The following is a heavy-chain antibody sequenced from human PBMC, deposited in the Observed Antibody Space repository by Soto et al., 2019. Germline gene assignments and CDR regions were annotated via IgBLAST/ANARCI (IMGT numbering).Heavy chain of an antibody. CDR2: IWYDGSNK. D-gene: IGHD3-3*01. V-gene: IGHV3-33*01. Sequence: GGSLRLSWAASGVTCSSYGMHWVRQAPGKGLEWVAVIWYDGSNKYYADSVKGRFTISRDNSKNTLYLQMNSLRAEDTAVYYCARDFGLDRPFDYWGQGTLVTVSS. CDR3: ARDFGLDRPFDY. J-gene: IGHJ4*02. CDR1: GVTCSSYG.